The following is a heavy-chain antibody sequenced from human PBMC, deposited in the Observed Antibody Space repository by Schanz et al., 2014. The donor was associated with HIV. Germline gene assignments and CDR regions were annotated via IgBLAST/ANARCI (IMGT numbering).Heavy chain of an antibody. CDR3: ARGRSSAWYDY. CDR2: ISADNGNT. Sequence: VQLVQSGAEVKKPGSSVKVSCKASGGSFSRSAVSWVRQAPGQGLEWMGWISADNGNTNYAQKFQDRVTMTTDTSTSTAYMEVRSLRSDDTAVYYCARGRSSAWYDYWGPGTLVTVSS. J-gene: IGHJ4*02. V-gene: IGHV1-18*01. CDR1: GGSFSRSA. D-gene: IGHD6-13*01.